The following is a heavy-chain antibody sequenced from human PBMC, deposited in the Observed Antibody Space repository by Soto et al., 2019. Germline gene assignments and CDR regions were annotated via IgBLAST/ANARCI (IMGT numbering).Heavy chain of an antibody. D-gene: IGHD5-12*01. CDR3: ARVGGGGATINFDY. CDR1: GGSISSGGYY. CDR2: IHYSGST. Sequence: PSETLSLTXTVSGGSISSGGYYWSWIRQHPGKGLEWIGYIHYSGSTYYNPSLKSRVTISVDTSKNQFSLKLSSVTAADTVVYYCARVGGGGATINFDYWGQGTLVTVSS. V-gene: IGHV4-31*02. J-gene: IGHJ4*02.